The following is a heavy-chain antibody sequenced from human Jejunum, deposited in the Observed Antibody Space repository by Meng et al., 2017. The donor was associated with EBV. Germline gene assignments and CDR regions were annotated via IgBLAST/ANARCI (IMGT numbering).Heavy chain of an antibody. Sequence: PYLTHNVLGASFRNIISALCWFRPPQGDRLGWFVASSFRFNTSYNPSLKRRAAVTVDTSKTQFSLKLTSVTAADTSVYYCAKTLGDFWSGGLDCWGQGTLVTVSS. CDR3: AKTLGDFWSGGLDC. CDR1: GASFRNIISA. J-gene: IGHJ4*02. V-gene: IGHV4-39*05. D-gene: IGHD3-3*01. CDR2: SSFRFNT.